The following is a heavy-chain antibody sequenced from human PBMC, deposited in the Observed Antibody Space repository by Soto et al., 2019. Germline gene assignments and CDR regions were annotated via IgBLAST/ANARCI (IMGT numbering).Heavy chain of an antibody. CDR2: ISGNSRYT. J-gene: IGHJ4*02. CDR1: GFIFNDFY. Sequence: GSLRLSCAASGFIFNDFYISWIRQAPGKGLEWVSYISGNSRYTDYADSVKGRFAISRDDAKNSVHLQMNSLRAEDTAVYYCARDRDYYVSSGNYYLDYWGQGSLVTVSS. CDR3: ARDRDYYVSSGNYYLDY. V-gene: IGHV3-11*05. D-gene: IGHD3-22*01.